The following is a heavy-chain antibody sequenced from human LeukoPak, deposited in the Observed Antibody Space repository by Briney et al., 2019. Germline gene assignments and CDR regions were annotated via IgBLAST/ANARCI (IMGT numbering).Heavy chain of an antibody. Sequence: GGSLRLSCEASGFTFSSSWMSWVRQAPGKGLERVANIKQDGSEKYYVDSVKGRFTISRDNAKNSLYLQMNSLRAEDTALYYCAKGGGRGPVIDYYYGMDVWGQGTTVTVSS. V-gene: IGHV3-7*03. CDR1: GFTFSSSW. D-gene: IGHD2-21*01. CDR3: AKGGGRGPVIDYYYGMDV. CDR2: IKQDGSEK. J-gene: IGHJ6*02.